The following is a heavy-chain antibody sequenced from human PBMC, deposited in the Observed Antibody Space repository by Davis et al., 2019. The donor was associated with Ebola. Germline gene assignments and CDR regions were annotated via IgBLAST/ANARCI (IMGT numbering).Heavy chain of an antibody. D-gene: IGHD3-10*01. V-gene: IGHV3-48*02. CDR1: GFTFSSYD. CDR3: ARAHEVQGDLFAFDI. CDR2: ISSSGSTI. Sequence: GESLKISCAASGFTFSSYDMNWVRQAPGKGLEWVSYISSSGSTIYYADSVKGRFTISRDNAKNSLYLQMNSLRDEDTAVYYCARAHEVQGDLFAFDIWGQGTMVTVSS. J-gene: IGHJ3*02.